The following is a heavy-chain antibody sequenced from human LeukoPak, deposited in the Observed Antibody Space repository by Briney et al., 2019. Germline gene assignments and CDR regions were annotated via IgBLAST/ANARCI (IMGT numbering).Heavy chain of an antibody. D-gene: IGHD6-6*01. CDR3: ARVLEYSSSSRTYYYYYYYMDV. Sequence: ASVKVSCKASGYTFTGYYMHWVRQAPGQGLEWMGWINPNRGGTNYAQKFQGRVTMTRDTSISTDYMALSRLRSDDTAVYYCARVLEYSSSSRTYYYYYYYMDVWGKGPRSPSP. CDR1: GYTFTGYY. V-gene: IGHV1-2*02. CDR2: INPNRGGT. J-gene: IGHJ6*03.